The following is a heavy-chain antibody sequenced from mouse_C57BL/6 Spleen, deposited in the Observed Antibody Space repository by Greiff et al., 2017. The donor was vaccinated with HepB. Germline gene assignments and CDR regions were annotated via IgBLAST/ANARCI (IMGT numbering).Heavy chain of an antibody. CDR1: GYSFTNYL. D-gene: IGHD2-3*01. Sequence: QVQLQQSGAELVRPGTSVKVSCKASGYSFTNYLIEWVKQRPGQGLEWIGVINPGSGGTNYNEKFKGKATLTADKSSSTAYMQLSSLTSEDSAVYFCARYYDGYLWYFDVWGTGTTVTVSS. V-gene: IGHV1-54*01. CDR3: ARYYDGYLWYFDV. CDR2: INPGSGGT. J-gene: IGHJ1*03.